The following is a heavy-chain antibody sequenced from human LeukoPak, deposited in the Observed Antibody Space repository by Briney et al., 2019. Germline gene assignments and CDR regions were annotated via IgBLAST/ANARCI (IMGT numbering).Heavy chain of an antibody. Sequence: SQTLSLTCTVSGGSISSGDYYWSWIRQPPGKGLEWIGYIYYSGSTYYNPSLKSRVTISVDTSKNQFSLKLSSVTAADTAVYYCARVSPQSYYYDSSGYYYGWFDPWGQGTLVTVSS. D-gene: IGHD3-22*01. CDR2: IYYSGST. V-gene: IGHV4-30-4*01. CDR1: GGSISSGDYY. J-gene: IGHJ5*02. CDR3: ARVSPQSYYYDSSGYYYGWFDP.